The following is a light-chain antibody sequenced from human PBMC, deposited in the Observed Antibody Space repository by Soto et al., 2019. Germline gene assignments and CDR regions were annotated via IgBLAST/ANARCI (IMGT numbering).Light chain of an antibody. J-gene: IGKJ2*01. CDR2: WAS. V-gene: IGKV4-1*01. Sequence: DIVMTQSPDSLAVSLGERATINCKSSQSVLYSSNNRDYLAWYQQKPGLPPKLLIYWASIRASGVPDRFSSGGYGTDFTLTVSSLQAEDVAVYYCQQYYSTMYTFGQVTKQEIK. CDR3: QQYYSTMYT. CDR1: QSVLYSSNNRDY.